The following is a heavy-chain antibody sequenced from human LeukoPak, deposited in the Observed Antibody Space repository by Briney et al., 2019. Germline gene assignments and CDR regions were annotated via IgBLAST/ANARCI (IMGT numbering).Heavy chain of an antibody. CDR2: IYTSGST. V-gene: IGHV4-61*02. J-gene: IGHJ5*02. D-gene: IGHD2-15*01. CDR1: GGSISSGSYY. Sequence: SETLSLTCTVSGGSISSGSYYWSWIRQPAGKGLEWIGRIYTSGSTNYNPSLKSRVTISVDTSRNQFSLKLSSVTAADTAVYYCAREPLGYCSGGSCYPNRLNWFDPWGQGTLVAVSS. CDR3: AREPLGYCSGGSCYPNRLNWFDP.